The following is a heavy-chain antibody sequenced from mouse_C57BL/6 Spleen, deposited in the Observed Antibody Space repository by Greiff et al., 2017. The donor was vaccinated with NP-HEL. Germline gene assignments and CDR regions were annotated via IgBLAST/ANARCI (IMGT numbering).Heavy chain of an antibody. CDR3: ARGGYGYQFAY. D-gene: IGHD2-2*01. Sequence: EVQLQQSGPELVKPGDSVKISCKASGYSFTGYFMNWVMQSHGKSLEWIGRINPYNGDTFYNQKFKGKATLTVDKSSSTAHMELRSLTSEDSAVYYCARGGYGYQFAYWGQGTLVTVSA. J-gene: IGHJ3*01. CDR1: GYSFTGYF. CDR2: INPYNGDT. V-gene: IGHV1-20*01.